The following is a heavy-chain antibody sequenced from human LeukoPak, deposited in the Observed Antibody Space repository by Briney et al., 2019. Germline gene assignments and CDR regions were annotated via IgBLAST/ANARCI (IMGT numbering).Heavy chain of an antibody. CDR1: GFTFSDAW. CDR3: AKDLRYFDWLPMAHFDY. D-gene: IGHD3-9*01. J-gene: IGHJ4*02. CDR2: IKSKADGGTT. Sequence: GGSLRLSCAASGFTFSDAWMSWARQAPGKGLEWVGHIKSKADGGTTDYAAPVKGRFTISRHDSKATLYLQMNSLRAEDTAIYYCAKDLRYFDWLPMAHFDYWGQGTLVTVSS. V-gene: IGHV3-15*01.